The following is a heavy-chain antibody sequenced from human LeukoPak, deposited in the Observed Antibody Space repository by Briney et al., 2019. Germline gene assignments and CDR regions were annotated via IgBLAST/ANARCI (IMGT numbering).Heavy chain of an antibody. CDR3: AREGDSSGWYDY. CDR1: GSTFSSYA. V-gene: IGHV1-69*04. J-gene: IGHJ4*02. CDR2: IIPILGIA. D-gene: IGHD6-19*01. Sequence: SVKVSCKASGSTFSSYAISWVRQAPGQGLEWMGRIIPILGIANYAQKFQGRVTITADKSTSTAYMELSSLRSEDTAVYYCAREGDSSGWYDYWGQGTLVTVSS.